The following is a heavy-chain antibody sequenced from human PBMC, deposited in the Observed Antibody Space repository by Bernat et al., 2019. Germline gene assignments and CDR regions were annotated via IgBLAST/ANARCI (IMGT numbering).Heavy chain of an antibody. J-gene: IGHJ6*02. V-gene: IGHV3-23*01. CDR2: ISGSGGST. D-gene: IGHD3-10*01. Sequence: EVQLLESGGGLVQPGGSLRLSCAASGFTFSSYAMSWVRQAPGKGLEWVSAISGSGGSTYYAESVKGRFTISRDNSKNTLYLQMNSLRAEDTAVYYCAKGGRGSGSYYYYYGMDVWGQGTTVTVSS. CDR1: GFTFSSYA. CDR3: AKGGRGSGSYYYYYGMDV.